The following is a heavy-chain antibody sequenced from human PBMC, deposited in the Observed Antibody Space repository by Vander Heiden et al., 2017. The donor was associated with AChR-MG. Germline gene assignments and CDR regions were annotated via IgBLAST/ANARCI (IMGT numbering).Heavy chain of an antibody. J-gene: IGHJ4*02. CDR3: ARIQGSRKYSQNGFDY. V-gene: IGHV2-26*01. D-gene: IGHD5-18*01. CDR2: IFSNDEK. CDR1: GFSLSNARRG. Sequence: QVTLKESGPVLVTPTQPLTLTCTVSGFSLSNARRGVSWIRQPPGKALEWLAQIFSNDEKAYSTALKSRLTISKDTSKSQVVLTMTNMDPVDTATYYGARIQGSRKYSQNGFDYWGQGTLVTVAS.